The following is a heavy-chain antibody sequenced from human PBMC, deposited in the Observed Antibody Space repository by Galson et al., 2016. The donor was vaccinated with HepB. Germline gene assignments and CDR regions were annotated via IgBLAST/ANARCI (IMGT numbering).Heavy chain of an antibody. V-gene: IGHV1-2*06. CDR1: GYTFTGYY. CDR3: VRKAAAGILSAFDI. J-gene: IGHJ3*02. CDR2: INPNSGAT. Sequence: SVKVSCKASGYTFTGYYIHWVRQAPGQGLEWTGRINPNSGATNYAQNFQGRVTMTRDTSISTAYMELNRLRSDDTAVYYCVRKAAAGILSAFDIWGQGTMVTVSS. D-gene: IGHD6-13*01.